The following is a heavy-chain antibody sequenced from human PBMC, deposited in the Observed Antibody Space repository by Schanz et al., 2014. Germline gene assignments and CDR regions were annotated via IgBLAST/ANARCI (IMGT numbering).Heavy chain of an antibody. CDR1: GLIFSNYV. Sequence: EVQLLESGGGLVQPGGSLKLSCAASGLIFSNYVMSWVRQAPGKGLEWVAAVSSRSDEIKYADSVRGRFTISRDNSKNTLYLQMNSLRAEDTAVYYCAKDAENTAMITDYFDYWGQGTLVAVSS. CDR3: AKDAENTAMITDYFDY. CDR2: VSSRSDEI. J-gene: IGHJ4*02. D-gene: IGHD5-18*01. V-gene: IGHV3-23*01.